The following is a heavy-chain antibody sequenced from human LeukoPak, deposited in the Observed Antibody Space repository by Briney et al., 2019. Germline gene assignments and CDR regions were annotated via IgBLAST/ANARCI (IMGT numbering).Heavy chain of an antibody. D-gene: IGHD3-3*01. Sequence: GSLRLSCAASGFTFSRYWMSWVRQVPGKGLEWVANIKEDAGEIYYVDSVKGRFTISRDNAKNSLYLQMDSLRAEDTAVYYCARDYDGLDYWGQGTLVTVSS. CDR1: GFTFSRYW. V-gene: IGHV3-7*01. CDR2: IKEDAGEI. CDR3: ARDYDGLDY. J-gene: IGHJ4*02.